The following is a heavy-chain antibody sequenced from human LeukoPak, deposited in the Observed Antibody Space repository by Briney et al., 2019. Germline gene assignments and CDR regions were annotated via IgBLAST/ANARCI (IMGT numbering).Heavy chain of an antibody. V-gene: IGHV3-23*01. CDR3: ATYARRLDY. Sequence: GGSLRLSCAASGFTVSSNYMSWVRQAPGKGLEWVSTISASGGNTYYAESVKGRFTISRDNSKNTLFLQMNSLRAEDTAVYYCATYARRLDYWGQGTLVTVSS. CDR2: ISASGGNT. J-gene: IGHJ4*02. CDR1: GFTVSSNY. D-gene: IGHD6-6*01.